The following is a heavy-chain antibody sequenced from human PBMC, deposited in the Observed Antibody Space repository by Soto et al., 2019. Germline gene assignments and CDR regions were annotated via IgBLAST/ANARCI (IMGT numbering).Heavy chain of an antibody. CDR2: IIPIFGTA. CDR3: TTGLSNGYYNFDY. J-gene: IGHJ4*02. D-gene: IGHD3-22*01. V-gene: IGHV1-69*13. CDR1: GGTFSSYA. Sequence: SVKVSCKASGGTFSSYAISWVRQAPGQGLEWMGGIIPIFGTANYAQKFQGRVTITADESTSTAYMELSSLRSEDTAVYYCTTGLSNGYYNFDYWGQGTPVTVSS.